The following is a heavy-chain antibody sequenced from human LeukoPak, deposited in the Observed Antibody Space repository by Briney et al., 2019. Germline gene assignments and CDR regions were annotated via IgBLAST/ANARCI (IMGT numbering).Heavy chain of an antibody. V-gene: IGHV4-59*08. CDR1: GGSISSYY. CDR2: IYYSGST. CDR3: ARHYYYDSSGYYYVWCFDL. J-gene: IGHJ2*01. D-gene: IGHD3-22*01. Sequence: SETLSLTCTVSGGSISSYYWSWIRQPPGKGLEWIGYIYYSGSTNYNPSLKSRVTISVDTSKNQFSLKLSSVTAADTAVYYCARHYYYDSSGYYYVWCFDLWGRGTLVTVSS.